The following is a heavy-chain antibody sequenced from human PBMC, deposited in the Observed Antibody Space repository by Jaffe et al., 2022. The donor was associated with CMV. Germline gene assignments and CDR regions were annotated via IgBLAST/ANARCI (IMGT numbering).Heavy chain of an antibody. CDR3: ARGLGRPNYYGSGRDVPD. CDR1: GGSFSGYY. CDR2: INHSGST. J-gene: IGHJ4*02. Sequence: QVQLQQWGAGLLKPSETLSLTCAVYGGSFSGYYWSWIRQPPGKGLEWIGEINHSGSTNYNPSLKSRVTISVDTSKNQFSLKLSSVTAADTAVYYCARGLGRPNYYGSGRDVPDWGQGTLVTVSS. V-gene: IGHV4-34*01. D-gene: IGHD3-10*01.